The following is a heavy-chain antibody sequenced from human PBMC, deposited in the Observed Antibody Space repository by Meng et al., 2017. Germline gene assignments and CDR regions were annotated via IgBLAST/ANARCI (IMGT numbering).Heavy chain of an antibody. D-gene: IGHD3-10*01. CDR1: GGTFSSYA. CDR2: IIPILGTA. V-gene: IGHV1-69*10. J-gene: IGHJ4*02. Sequence: SVKVSCKASGGTFSSYAISWVRQAPGQGLEWMGGIIPILGTANYAQKFQGRVTITADKSTSTAYMELSSLRSEDTAVYYCARDTHYYGSGSYYVIGYWGQGTLVTVSS. CDR3: ARDTHYYGSGSYYVIGY.